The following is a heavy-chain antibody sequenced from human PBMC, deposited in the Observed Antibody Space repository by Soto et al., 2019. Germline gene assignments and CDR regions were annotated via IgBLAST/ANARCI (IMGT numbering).Heavy chain of an antibody. J-gene: IGHJ4*02. V-gene: IGHV3-11*01. D-gene: IGHD1-7*01. CDR1: GFTFSDYY. CDR3: ALAGYNSNYYAVTPLSAGHF. Sequence: QVQLVVSGGGLVKPGGSLRISCAPSGFTFSDYYISWIRQAPGKGLEWVSYISSSGSIIYYADSVKGRFTISRDNAKNSLYLQMNSLRAEDTAVYYCALAGYNSNYYAVTPLSAGHFWGQGTLVTVSS. CDR2: ISSSGSII.